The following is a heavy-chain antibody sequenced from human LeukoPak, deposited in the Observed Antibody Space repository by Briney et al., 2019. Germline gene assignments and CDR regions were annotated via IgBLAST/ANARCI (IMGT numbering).Heavy chain of an antibody. Sequence: GGSLRLSCAASGFTFTSYWMVWVRQTPGKGLEWVANINQDASEKNYADSVKGRFTISRDNARNSLFLQMNSLRAEDTALYYCASSYYHDGDYWGQGTLVSVSS. V-gene: IGHV3-7*01. CDR2: INQDASEK. CDR3: ASSYYHDGDY. J-gene: IGHJ4*02. D-gene: IGHD3-10*01. CDR1: GFTFTSYW.